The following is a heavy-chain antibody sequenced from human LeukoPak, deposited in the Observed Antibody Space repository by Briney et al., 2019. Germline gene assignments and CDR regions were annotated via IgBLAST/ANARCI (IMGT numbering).Heavy chain of an antibody. CDR2: IGGSSSYI. CDR1: GFTFSTYS. CDR3: ARALAAAGTKNYYSYYGMDG. D-gene: IGHD6-13*01. Sequence: GSLRLSCAASGFTFSTYSMNWVRQAPGKGLEWVSSIGGSSSYIYYADSVKGRFTISRDNAKNSLYLQMPSLRAEDTAVYYCARALAAAGTKNYYSYYGMDGWGKGTTVTVSS. V-gene: IGHV3-21*01. J-gene: IGHJ6*04.